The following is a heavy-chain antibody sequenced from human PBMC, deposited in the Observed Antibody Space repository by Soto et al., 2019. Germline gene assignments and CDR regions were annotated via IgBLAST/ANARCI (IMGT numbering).Heavy chain of an antibody. V-gene: IGHV4-39*01. CDR3: ARGRFPSSSSG. J-gene: IGHJ4*02. Sequence: SETLSLTCTVSGGSIRSSSYYWGWIRQPPGKGLEWIGSIYYSGSTYYNPSLKSRVTISVDTSKNQFSLNLSSVTAADTAVYYCARGRFPSSSSGWGQGTLVTVSS. CDR1: GGSIRSSSYY. D-gene: IGHD6-6*01. CDR2: IYYSGST.